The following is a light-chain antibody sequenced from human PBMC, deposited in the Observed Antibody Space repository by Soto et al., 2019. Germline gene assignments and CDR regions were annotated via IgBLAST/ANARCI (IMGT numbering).Light chain of an antibody. CDR2: DGT. CDR1: QSIGSW. V-gene: IGKV1-5*01. J-gene: IGKJ1*01. Sequence: DIQMTQSPSTLSASVGDRVTITCRDSQSIGSWLAWYQQKPGKAPKLLIYDGTTLESGVPSRFSGSESDTEFTLTINSLQSDDFATYYCQSGTFGQGTKVDIK. CDR3: QSGT.